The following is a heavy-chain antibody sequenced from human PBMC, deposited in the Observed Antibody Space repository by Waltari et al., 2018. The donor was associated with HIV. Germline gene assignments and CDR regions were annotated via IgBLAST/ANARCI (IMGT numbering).Heavy chain of an antibody. J-gene: IGHJ3*02. V-gene: IGHV1-69*08. CDR2: IIPILGIA. D-gene: IGHD2-2*02. CDR3: ARDYMDPNDAFDI. CDR1: GGTFSSYT. Sequence: QVQLVQSGAEVKKPGSSVKVSCKASGGTFSSYTISWVRQAPGQGLEWMGRIIPILGIANYAQKFQGRVTITADKSTSTAYMELSSLRSEDTAVYYCARDYMDPNDAFDIWGQGTMVTVSS.